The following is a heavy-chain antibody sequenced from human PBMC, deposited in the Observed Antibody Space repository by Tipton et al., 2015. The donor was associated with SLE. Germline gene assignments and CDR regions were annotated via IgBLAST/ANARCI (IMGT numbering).Heavy chain of an antibody. V-gene: IGHV4-39*07. D-gene: IGHD1-26*01. Sequence: TLSLTCTVSGGSISSSSYYWGWIRQPPGKGLEWIGSIYYSGSTYYNPSLKSRVTKSVDTSTNQFSLKLSSVTAADTAVYYCASGSQGYFDYWGQGTLVTVSS. J-gene: IGHJ4*02. CDR3: ASGSQGYFDY. CDR1: GGSISSSSYY. CDR2: IYYSGST.